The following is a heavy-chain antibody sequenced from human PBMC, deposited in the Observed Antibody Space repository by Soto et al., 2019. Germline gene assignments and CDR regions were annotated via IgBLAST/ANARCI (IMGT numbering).Heavy chain of an antibody. J-gene: IGHJ4*02. V-gene: IGHV4-59*01. CDR2: IYYTGST. CDR1: GGSISSYY. CDR3: ARGHSSSSPSRRSFDY. Sequence: SETLSLTCIVSGGSISSYYWSWIRQPPGKGLEWIGYIYYTGSTNYNPSTNYNPSLKSRVTISVDTSKKQFSLTLRSVTAADTAVFYCARGHSSSSPSRRSFDYWGQGTLVTVSS. D-gene: IGHD6-6*01.